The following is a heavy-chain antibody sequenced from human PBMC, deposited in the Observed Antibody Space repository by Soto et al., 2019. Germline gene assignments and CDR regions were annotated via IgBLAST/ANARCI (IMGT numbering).Heavy chain of an antibody. CDR2: VADTGST. V-gene: IGHV4-4*02. J-gene: IGHJ4*02. D-gene: IGHD2-8*02. CDR3: VRNGGVGFDT. Sequence: QVQLQESGPGLVKPSGTISLTCVVSSGSISSGTWWSWVRQPPGKGLEWIGQVADTGSTIYNPSLRSRVTISIDKSTSQFSLSLSAVTPADTALYYCVRNGGVGFDTWGQGTLVTVSA. CDR1: SGSISSGTW.